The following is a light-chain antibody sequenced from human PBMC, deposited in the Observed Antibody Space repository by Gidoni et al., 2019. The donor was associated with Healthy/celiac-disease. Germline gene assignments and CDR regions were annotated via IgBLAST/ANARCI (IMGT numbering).Light chain of an antibody. CDR2: AAS. V-gene: IGKV1-27*01. J-gene: IGKJ4*01. CDR1: QDMSNY. CDR3: KKYNNTPLT. Sequence: DFQITQSPSSFSASVGDRVTTPCRASQDMSNYLAWYQQNPGKVPKLLIYAASTLQSGVPSRFSGSGSGTDFTLTISSLQPEDVATYYCKKYNNTPLTFGGGTKVEIK.